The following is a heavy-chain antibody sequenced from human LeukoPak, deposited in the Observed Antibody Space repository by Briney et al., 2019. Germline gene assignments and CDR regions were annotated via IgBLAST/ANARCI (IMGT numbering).Heavy chain of an antibody. V-gene: IGHV4-31*03. CDR3: ARGSRGGYSYGLNWFDP. D-gene: IGHD5-18*01. CDR2: INHSGST. J-gene: IGHJ5*02. CDR1: GGSISSGGYY. Sequence: SETLSLTCTVSGGSISSGGYYWSWIRQHPGKGLEWIGEINHSGSTNYNPSLKSRVTISVDTSKNQFSLKLSSVTAADTAVYYCARGSRGGYSYGLNWFDPWGQGTLVTVSS.